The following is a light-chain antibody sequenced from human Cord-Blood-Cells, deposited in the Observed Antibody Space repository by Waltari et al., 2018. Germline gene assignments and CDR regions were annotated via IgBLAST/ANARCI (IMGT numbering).Light chain of an antibody. V-gene: IGLV2-14*01. CDR3: SSYTSSSTWV. J-gene: IGLJ3*02. CDR1: SSDVGGYTY. Sequence: QSALTQPASVSGSPGQSITISCTGTSSDVGGYTYVSWYQQHPGKAPKLMIYDVSKRPSGVSNPFSGSKSGDTAALTISGLQAEDEADYYCSSYTSSSTWVFGGGTKLTVL. CDR2: DVS.